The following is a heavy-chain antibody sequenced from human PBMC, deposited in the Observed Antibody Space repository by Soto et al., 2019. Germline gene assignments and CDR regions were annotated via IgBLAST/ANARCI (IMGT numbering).Heavy chain of an antibody. V-gene: IGHV4-39*01. Sequence: QLQLQESGPGLVKPSETLSLTCTVSGGSISSSTYSWGWIRQPPGKGLEWIGNLYYSGSTSYNPSLNSRVSISVDTSKNQFSLKLSSVTAADTAVYYCASRTSGWYSVINWGQGTLVTVSS. CDR3: ASRTSGWYSVIN. CDR1: GGSISSSTYS. CDR2: LYYSGST. D-gene: IGHD6-19*01. J-gene: IGHJ4*02.